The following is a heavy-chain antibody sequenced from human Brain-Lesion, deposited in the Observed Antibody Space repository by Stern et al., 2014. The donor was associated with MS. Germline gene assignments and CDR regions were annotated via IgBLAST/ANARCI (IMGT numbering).Heavy chain of an antibody. CDR3: AKSPATPSGYDRFDY. CDR2: IFPRDSNT. J-gene: IGHJ4*02. D-gene: IGHD5-12*01. CDR1: GYLFDDYW. V-gene: IGHV5-51*03. Sequence: EVQLVQSGAEVKKPGESLKISCEASGYLFDDYWIGWVRQMSGRGLELVAIIFPRDSNTRYSPSVQGQVTISADKSLSTATLTGSSLKASDPAMYYWAKSPATPSGYDRFDYWGQGALVTVSS.